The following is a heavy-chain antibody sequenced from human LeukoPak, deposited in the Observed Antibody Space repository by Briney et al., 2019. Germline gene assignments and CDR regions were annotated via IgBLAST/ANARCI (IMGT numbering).Heavy chain of an antibody. CDR3: ARGVAGNIAARRSWFYYYYYMDV. CDR1: GYTFTSYD. J-gene: IGHJ6*03. V-gene: IGHV1-8*01. D-gene: IGHD6-6*01. CDR2: MNPNSGNT. Sequence: ASVKVSCKASGYTFTSYDINWVRQATGQGLEWMGWMNPNSGNTGYAQKFQGRATMTRNTSISTAYMELSSLRSEDTAVYYCARGVAGNIAARRSWFYYYYYMDVWGKGTTVTVSS.